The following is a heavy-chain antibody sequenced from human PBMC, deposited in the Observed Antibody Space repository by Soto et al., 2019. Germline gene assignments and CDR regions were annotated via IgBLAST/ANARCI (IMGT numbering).Heavy chain of an antibody. Sequence: ASVTVSCKASGYTFTSYDINWVRQATGQGLEWMGWMNPNSGNTGYAQKFQGRVTMTRDTSISTAYMELSSLRSEDTAVYYCARPQYCSGGSCYGLYDYWGQGTLVTVSS. J-gene: IGHJ4*02. CDR1: GYTFTSYD. CDR3: ARPQYCSGGSCYGLYDY. V-gene: IGHV1-8*01. CDR2: MNPNSGNT. D-gene: IGHD2-15*01.